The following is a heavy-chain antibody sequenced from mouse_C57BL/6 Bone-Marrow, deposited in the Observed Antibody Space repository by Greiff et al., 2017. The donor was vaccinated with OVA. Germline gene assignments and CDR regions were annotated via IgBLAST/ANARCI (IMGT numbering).Heavy chain of an antibody. D-gene: IGHD1-1*01. CDR1: GYTFTDYE. CDR3: ARWEVVPFDY. CDR2: IDPETGGT. Sequence: QVQLKESGAELVRPGASVTLSCKASGYTFTDYEMHWVKQTPVHGLEWIGAIDPETGGTAYNQKFKGKAILTADKSSSTAYMELSSLTSEDSAVYFCARWEVVPFDYWGQGTTLTVSS. V-gene: IGHV1-15*01. J-gene: IGHJ2*01.